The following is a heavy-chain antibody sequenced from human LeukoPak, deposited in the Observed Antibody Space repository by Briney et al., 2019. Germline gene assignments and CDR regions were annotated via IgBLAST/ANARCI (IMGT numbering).Heavy chain of an antibody. D-gene: IGHD4-17*01. V-gene: IGHV3-74*01. CDR3: ARDLSDYGDAYYYGMDV. CDR2: INSDGSST. CDR1: GLTFISYW. J-gene: IGHJ6*02. Sequence: GGSLRLSCAASGLTFISYWMHWVRQAPGKGLVWVSRINSDGSSTSYADSVKGRFTISRDNAKNTLYLQMNSLRAEDTAVYYCARDLSDYGDAYYYGMDVWGHGTTVTVSS.